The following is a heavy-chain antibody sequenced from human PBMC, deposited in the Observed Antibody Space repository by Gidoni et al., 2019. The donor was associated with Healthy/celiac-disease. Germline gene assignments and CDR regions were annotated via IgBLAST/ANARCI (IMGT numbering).Heavy chain of an antibody. CDR3: ARDRLLTGTLALDY. V-gene: IGHV3-30-3*01. CDR1: GFTFSSYA. J-gene: IGHJ4*02. Sequence: QVQLVASGGGVVQPGRSLRLSCAASGFTFSSYAMHWVRQAPGKGLEWVAVISYDGSNKYYADSVKGRFTISRDNSKNTLYLQMNSLRAEDTAVYYCARDRLLTGTLALDYWGQGTLVTVSS. CDR2: ISYDGSNK. D-gene: IGHD1-20*01.